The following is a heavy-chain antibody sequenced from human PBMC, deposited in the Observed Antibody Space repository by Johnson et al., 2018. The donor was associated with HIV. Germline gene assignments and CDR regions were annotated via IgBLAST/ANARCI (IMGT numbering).Heavy chain of an antibody. D-gene: IGHD3/OR15-3a*01. Sequence: QVQLVESGGGVVQPGGSLRLSCAASGFTFSSYGMHWVRQAPGKGLEWVAVISFDGSNKYYADSVKGLSTISRDNSNNTLFLQMNSLRADDPGVYYCAKDKFMLLDNPVGAFDVWGQGTMVTFSS. CDR2: ISFDGSNK. V-gene: IGHV3-30*18. CDR1: GFTFSSYG. CDR3: AKDKFMLLDNPVGAFDV. J-gene: IGHJ3*01.